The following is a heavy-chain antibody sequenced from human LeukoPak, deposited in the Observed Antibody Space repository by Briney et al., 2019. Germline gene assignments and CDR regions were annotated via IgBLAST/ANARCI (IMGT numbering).Heavy chain of an antibody. J-gene: IGHJ4*02. V-gene: IGHV5-51*01. CDR1: GYSFTTFW. CDR2: IHPGDSDT. D-gene: IGHD2-8*02. CDR3: ARQNTGGSGLY. Sequence: KGGESLQISCEASGYSFTTFWIGWVRQMPGKGLEWMGIIHPGDSDTTYSPSFQGQVTISADKSINTAYLHWSSLKTSDTAMYYCARQNTGGSGLYWGQGTLVTVSS.